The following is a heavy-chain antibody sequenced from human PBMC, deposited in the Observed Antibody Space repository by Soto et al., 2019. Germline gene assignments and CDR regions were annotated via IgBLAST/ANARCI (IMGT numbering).Heavy chain of an antibody. CDR3: ARVRCSSGYYYGY. J-gene: IGHJ4*02. D-gene: IGHD3-22*01. Sequence: GPSVKSAFTPPGYTFTTPYLHCMRPAPVQGLECIGIITPSGGSTSYAQKCQGRVTMTRDTSTSTVYMELSSLRSEVTAVYYCARVRCSSGYYYGYWAQGTPVTVSS. V-gene: IGHV1-46*01. CDR1: GYTFTTPY. CDR2: ITPSGGST.